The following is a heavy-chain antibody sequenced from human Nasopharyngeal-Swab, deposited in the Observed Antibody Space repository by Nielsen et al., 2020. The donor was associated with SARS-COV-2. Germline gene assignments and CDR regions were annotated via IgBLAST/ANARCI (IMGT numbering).Heavy chain of an antibody. V-gene: IGHV3-11*04. CDR3: ARGQDVVVPAAIDYYYYGMDV. D-gene: IGHD2-2*01. CDR2: ISSSGSTI. Sequence: WIRQPPGKGLEWVSYISSSGSTIYYADSVKGRFTISRDNAKNSLYLQMNSLRAEDTAVYYCARGQDVVVPAAIDYYYYGMDVWGQGTTVTVSS. J-gene: IGHJ6*02.